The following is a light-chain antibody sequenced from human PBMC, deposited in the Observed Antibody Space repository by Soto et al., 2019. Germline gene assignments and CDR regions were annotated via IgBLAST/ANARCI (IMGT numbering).Light chain of an antibody. CDR3: QQYINRWT. CDR2: KSS. V-gene: IGKV1-5*03. CDR1: QSISTW. J-gene: IGKJ1*01. Sequence: DIQMTQSPSTLSASVGDRVTITCRASQSISTWLAWYQQKPGKAPKHLIYKSSSLESGVPSRFSGSGSGTEFTLTTSSLQPDDSATYYCQQYINRWTFGQGTKVEIK.